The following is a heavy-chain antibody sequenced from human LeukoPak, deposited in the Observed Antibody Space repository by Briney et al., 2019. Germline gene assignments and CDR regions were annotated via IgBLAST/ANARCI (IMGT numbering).Heavy chain of an antibody. V-gene: IGHV1-18*04. CDR2: ISAYNGNI. J-gene: IGHJ4*02. Sequence: ASVKVSCKASGYTFTDFGISWVRQAPGQVLEWMGWISAYNGNINYAQKVQGRVTMTADTSTSTAYMEVRSLRSEDTAVYYCVRDLGVDTTMIFFDYWGQGSVVTVSS. CDR1: GYTFTDFG. D-gene: IGHD5-18*01. CDR3: VRDLGVDTTMIFFDY.